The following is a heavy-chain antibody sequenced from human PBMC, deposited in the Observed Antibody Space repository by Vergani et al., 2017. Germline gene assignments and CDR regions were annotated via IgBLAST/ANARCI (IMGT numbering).Heavy chain of an antibody. CDR2: ISYDGSNK. CDR3: AKVRYRGVARDAFDI. CDR1: GFTFSSYG. J-gene: IGHJ3*02. V-gene: IGHV3-30*18. D-gene: IGHD3-10*01. Sequence: QVQLVESGGGVVQPGRSLRLSCAASGFTFSSYGMHWVRQAPGKGLEWVAVISYDGSNKYYADSVKGRFTISRDNSKNTLYLQMNSLGAEDTAVYYCAKVRYRGVARDAFDIWGQGTMVTVSS.